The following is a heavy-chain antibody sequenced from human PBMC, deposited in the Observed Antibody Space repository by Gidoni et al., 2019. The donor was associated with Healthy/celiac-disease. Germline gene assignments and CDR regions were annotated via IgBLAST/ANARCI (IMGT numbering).Heavy chain of an antibody. Sequence: QVQLVQSGAAVKKPGASVNVSCKASGYTFTSFYMHWVRHAPGQGLEWMGIINPSGGSTSYAQKFQGRVTMTRDTSTSTVYMELSSLRSEDTAVYYCARDGVGATRYWASWFDPWGQGTLVTVSS. CDR2: INPSGGST. J-gene: IGHJ5*02. CDR1: GYTFTSFY. V-gene: IGHV1-46*03. CDR3: ARDGVGATRYWASWFDP. D-gene: IGHD1-26*01.